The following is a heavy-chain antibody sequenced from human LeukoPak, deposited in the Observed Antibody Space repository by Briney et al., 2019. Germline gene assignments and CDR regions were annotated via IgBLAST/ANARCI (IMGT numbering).Heavy chain of an antibody. CDR1: GFTFTSFS. CDR3: ARLRRNGDSGGFYYYYDY. D-gene: IGHD3-22*01. J-gene: IGHJ4*02. Sequence: GGSLRLSSAASGFTFTSFSFNWVRQAPGEGLEWVSSINTVATYIYYADSVRGRFTISRDNAKNSVYLQMDSLRAEDTGVYYCARLRRNGDSGGFYYYYDYWGQGTLVTVSS. CDR2: INTVATYI. V-gene: IGHV3-21*01.